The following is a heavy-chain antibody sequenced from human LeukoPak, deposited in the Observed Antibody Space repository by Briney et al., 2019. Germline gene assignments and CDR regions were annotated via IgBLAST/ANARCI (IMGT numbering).Heavy chain of an antibody. J-gene: IGHJ4*02. CDR2: IYPTNSDA. D-gene: IGHD3-9*01. CDR1: GYRFPTYW. V-gene: IGHV5-51*01. CDR3: ARHAYDDILTGTTPPEY. Sequence: GESLTISCKASGYRFPTYWIGWVRQVSGKGLEWLGIIYPTNSDARYSPSFQGRVTISVDTSITTAYLHLSSLQTSDTAIHYCARHAYDDILTGTTPPEYWGQGTLVAVSS.